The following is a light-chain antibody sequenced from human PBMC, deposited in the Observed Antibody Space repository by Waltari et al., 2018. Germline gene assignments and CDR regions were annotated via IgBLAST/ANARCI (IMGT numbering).Light chain of an antibody. CDR2: EGN. CDR1: SVIVGGYHL. J-gene: IGLJ2*01. Sequence: QSALTQPASVSGSPGQSIPISCTGPSVIVGGYHLVSWYQQRPGEPPRLILYEGNRRPSGVSDRFSGSGSGNTASLTISGLQAEDEADYHCCSHASGASPFIRFGGGTKLAVL. V-gene: IGLV2-23*01. CDR3: CSHASGASPFIR.